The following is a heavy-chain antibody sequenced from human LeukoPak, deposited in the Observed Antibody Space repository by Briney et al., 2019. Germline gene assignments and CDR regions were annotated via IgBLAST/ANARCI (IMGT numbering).Heavy chain of an antibody. V-gene: IGHV4-59*08. Sequence: PSETLSLTCTVSGGSISSYYWSWIRQPPGEGLEWIGFIYHSGSTNYSPSLKSRVTISVDTSTNQFSLKMKSVTAADTAVYYCAKHSFDSGDYFDAWGQGTLVTVSS. D-gene: IGHD3-22*01. CDR2: IYHSGST. CDR1: GGSISSYY. CDR3: AKHSFDSGDYFDA. J-gene: IGHJ4*02.